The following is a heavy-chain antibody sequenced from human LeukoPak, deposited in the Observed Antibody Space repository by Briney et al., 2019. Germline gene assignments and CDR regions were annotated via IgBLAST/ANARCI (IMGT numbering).Heavy chain of an antibody. Sequence: PSETLCLTCAVSGGSFSSYYWSWIRQPPGKGLEFIGHIYYSGSTNYNPSLKSPVTISVDTFKKQFCLSLSSVRAADTAVYYCAGAFPDSRRYIGPLDTWGQGKLVTVSS. D-gene: IGHD3-22*01. CDR1: GGSFSSYY. J-gene: IGHJ5*02. V-gene: IGHV4-59*01. CDR2: IYYSGST. CDR3: AGAFPDSRRYIGPLDT.